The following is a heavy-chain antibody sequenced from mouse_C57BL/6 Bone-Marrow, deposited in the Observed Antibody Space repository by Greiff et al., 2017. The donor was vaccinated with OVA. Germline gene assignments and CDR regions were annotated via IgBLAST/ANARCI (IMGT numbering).Heavy chain of an antibody. J-gene: IGHJ2*01. Sequence: VQLQQSVAELVRPGASVKLSCTASGFNINNTYMHWVKQRPEQGLEWIGRIDPANGNTKYAPKFQGKATITADTSSNTAYLQLSSLTSEDTAIYYCARVGGLRPLFDYWGQGTTLTVSS. D-gene: IGHD2-4*01. CDR3: ARVGGLRPLFDY. CDR2: IDPANGNT. CDR1: GFNINNTY. V-gene: IGHV14-3*01.